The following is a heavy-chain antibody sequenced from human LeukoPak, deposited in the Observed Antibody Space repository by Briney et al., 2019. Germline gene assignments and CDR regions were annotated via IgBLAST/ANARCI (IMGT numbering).Heavy chain of an antibody. CDR3: AKGGRVGGGITMIRGVRNFYYYMDV. CDR2: ISADSATT. V-gene: IGHV3-23*01. CDR1: GFNFGSYS. J-gene: IGHJ6*03. Sequence: GGSLRLSCAASGFNFGSYSMTWVRQAPGKGLEWVSVISADSATTFYADSVKGRFTISRDNSKNTLYLQMNSLRAEDTAVYYCAKGGRVGGGITMIRGVRNFYYYMDVWGKGTTVIISS. D-gene: IGHD3-10*01.